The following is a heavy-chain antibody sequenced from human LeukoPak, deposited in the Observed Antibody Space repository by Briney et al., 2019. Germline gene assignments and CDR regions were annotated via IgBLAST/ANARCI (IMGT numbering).Heavy chain of an antibody. J-gene: IGHJ6*02. CDR2: IWYDGTNI. D-gene: IGHD5-18*01. Sequence: PGGSLRLSCAASGFAFSAYGMHWVRQPPGGGLEWVAVIWYDGTNIDYADSVKGRFTISRDNSKNTLYLQMNSRRPEDTAVYYCAKDPSGDSFGSYGMDVWGQGTTVTVSS. V-gene: IGHV3-30*02. CDR1: GFAFSAYG. CDR3: AKDPSGDSFGSYGMDV.